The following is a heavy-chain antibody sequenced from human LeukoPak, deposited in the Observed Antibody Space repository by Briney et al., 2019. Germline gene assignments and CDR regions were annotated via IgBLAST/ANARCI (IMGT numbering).Heavy chain of an antibody. CDR3: ARGSPGAYYFDY. CDR2: INHSGST. CDR1: GGPFSGYY. J-gene: IGHJ4*02. V-gene: IGHV4-34*01. Sequence: SETLSLTCAVYGGPFSGYYWSWIRQPPGKGLEWIGEINHSGSTNYNPSLKSRVTISVDTSKNQFSLKLSSVTAADTAVYYCARGSPGAYYFDYWGQGTLVTVSS.